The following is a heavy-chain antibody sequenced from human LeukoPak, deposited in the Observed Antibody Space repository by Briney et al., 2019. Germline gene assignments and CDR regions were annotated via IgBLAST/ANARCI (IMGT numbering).Heavy chain of an antibody. Sequence: GGSLRLSCAASGFSFSTYAMSWVRQAPGKGLEWVSAISGSGGATYSADSVKGRFIISRDNFKNTMYLQMNSLRAEDTAIYYCAKGTTGSNADYWGQGTLVTVSS. J-gene: IGHJ4*02. V-gene: IGHV3-23*01. D-gene: IGHD1-1*01. CDR1: GFSFSTYA. CDR2: ISGSGGAT. CDR3: AKGTTGSNADY.